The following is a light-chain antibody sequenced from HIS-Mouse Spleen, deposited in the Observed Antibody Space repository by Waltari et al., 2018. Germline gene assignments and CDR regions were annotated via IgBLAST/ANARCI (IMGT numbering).Light chain of an antibody. Sequence: EIVMTQSPATLSVSPGERATLSCRASQSVSSNLAWYQQKPGQAPRPLIYGASTRATGIPARFSGSGSGTEFTLTISSLQSEDFAVYYCQQYNNWPVYTFGQGTKLEIK. CDR3: QQYNNWPVYT. CDR2: GAS. J-gene: IGKJ2*01. CDR1: QSVSSN. V-gene: IGKV3-15*01.